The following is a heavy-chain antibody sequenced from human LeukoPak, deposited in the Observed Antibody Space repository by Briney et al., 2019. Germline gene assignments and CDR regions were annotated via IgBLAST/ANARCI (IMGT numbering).Heavy chain of an antibody. CDR2: IYYSGST. V-gene: IGHV4-59*08. Sequence: KPSETLSLTCTVSGGSNSSYYWSWIRQPPGKGLEWIGYIYYSGSTNYNPSLKSRVTISVDTSKNQFSLKLSSVTAADTAVYYCARGRGVVVPAARSGGSYRNYYYYMDIWGKGTTVTVSS. D-gene: IGHD2-2*01. CDR1: GGSNSSYY. CDR3: ARGRGVVVPAARSGGSYRNYYYYMDI. J-gene: IGHJ6*03.